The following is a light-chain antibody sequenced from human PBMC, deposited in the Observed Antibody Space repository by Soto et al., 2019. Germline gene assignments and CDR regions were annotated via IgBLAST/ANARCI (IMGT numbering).Light chain of an antibody. CDR1: QSVSRSY. CDR2: DAS. V-gene: IGKV3-20*01. CDR3: QQYGSSPQT. Sequence: EILLTQSPCTLSLSPGERATLSCRAGQSVSRSYLAWYQQKPGQAPRLLMYDASNRATGIPARFSGSGSGTDFTLTISRLAPEDFAVYYCQQYGSSPQTFGQGTKVDIK. J-gene: IGKJ1*01.